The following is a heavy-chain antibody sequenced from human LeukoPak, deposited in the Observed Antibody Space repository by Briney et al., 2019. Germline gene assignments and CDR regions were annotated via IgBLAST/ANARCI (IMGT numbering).Heavy chain of an antibody. CDR1: GGSISSSSYY. J-gene: IGHJ4*02. CDR2: IYYTGST. Sequence: SETLSLTCAVSGGSISSSSYYWGWIRQPPGKGLEWIGGIYYTGSTYYNPSLKSRVTISVDTSKNQFSLKLSSVTAADTAVYYCARSYYYDSSGYYEDYWGQGTLVTVSS. D-gene: IGHD3-22*01. V-gene: IGHV4-39*01. CDR3: ARSYYYDSSGYYEDY.